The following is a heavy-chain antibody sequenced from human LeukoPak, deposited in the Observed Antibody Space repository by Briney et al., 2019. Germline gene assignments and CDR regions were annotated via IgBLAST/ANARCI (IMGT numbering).Heavy chain of an antibody. Sequence: GGSLRLSCAAPGFTFSSYGMHWVRQAPGKGLEWVAVIWYDGSNKYYADSVKGRFTISRDNSKNTLYLQMNSLRAEDTAVYYCARSSGYSYGPFDYWGQGTLVTVSS. CDR1: GFTFSSYG. CDR3: ARSSGYSYGPFDY. D-gene: IGHD5-18*01. CDR2: IWYDGSNK. V-gene: IGHV3-33*01. J-gene: IGHJ4*02.